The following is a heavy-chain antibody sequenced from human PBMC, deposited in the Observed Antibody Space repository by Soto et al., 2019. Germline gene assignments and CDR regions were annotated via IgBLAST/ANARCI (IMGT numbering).Heavy chain of an antibody. D-gene: IGHD6-25*01. CDR3: TRGSGDY. J-gene: IGHJ4*02. V-gene: IGHV4-59*01. Sequence: SETLALTCTVSGDTISSYYWSWIRQPPGKGLEWIGSVYYSGNNSGSTSYNPSLKSQVTISVDASKNQFSLKLNSVTAADAAVFYCTRGSGDYWGQGTLVTVSS. CDR1: GDTISSYY. CDR2: VYYSGNNSGST.